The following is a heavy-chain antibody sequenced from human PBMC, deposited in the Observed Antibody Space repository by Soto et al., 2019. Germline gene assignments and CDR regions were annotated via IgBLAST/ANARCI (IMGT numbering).Heavy chain of an antibody. CDR2: ISHDGSTT. CDR3: AKPFQRTGYYYDIWYFDL. Sequence: QVQLLESGGGVVQPGRSLRLSCAASGFTFSSYGMHWVRRAPDKGLEWVAVISHDGSTTYFADSVKGRFTISRDNSKNTLYLQMNSLRVGDTAVYYCAKPFQRTGYYYDIWYFDLWGRGTLVTVSS. V-gene: IGHV3-30*18. J-gene: IGHJ2*01. CDR1: GFTFSSYG. D-gene: IGHD3-22*01.